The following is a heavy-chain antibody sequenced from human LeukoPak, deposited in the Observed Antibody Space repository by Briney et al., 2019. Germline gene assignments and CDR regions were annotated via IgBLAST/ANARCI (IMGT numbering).Heavy chain of an antibody. D-gene: IGHD3-22*01. J-gene: IGHJ4*02. Sequence: SETLSLTCSVSGVSISSYYWSWIRQFPGKGLEWIGDISYSGSTKYNPTLKSRATISADKSKNQFSLELTSVTSADTPVYYCAREARGSNGYYYNFWGQGTLVTVSS. CDR2: ISYSGST. CDR1: GVSISSYY. CDR3: AREARGSNGYYYNF. V-gene: IGHV4-59*01.